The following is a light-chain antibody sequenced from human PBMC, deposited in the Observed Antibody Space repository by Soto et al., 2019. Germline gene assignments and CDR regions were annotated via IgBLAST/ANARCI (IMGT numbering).Light chain of an antibody. CDR1: SSNIGTNT. CDR3: AAWDDSLNGVV. J-gene: IGLJ2*01. Sequence: QAVVTQPPSASGTPGQRVTVSCSGSSSNIGTNTVIWYQQLPGTAPKLLIYRNNQRPSGVPDRFSGSKSGTSASLAISGLLSEDEADYYCAAWDDSLNGVVFGGGTQLTVL. CDR2: RNN. V-gene: IGLV1-44*01.